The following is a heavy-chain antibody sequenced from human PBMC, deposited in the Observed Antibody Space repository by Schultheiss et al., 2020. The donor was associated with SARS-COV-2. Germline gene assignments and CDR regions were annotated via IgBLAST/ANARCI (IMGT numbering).Heavy chain of an antibody. V-gene: IGHV3-7*01. CDR3: ARERGYSYALDY. CDR1: GFTFSSYA. D-gene: IGHD5-18*01. CDR2: IKQDGSEK. J-gene: IGHJ4*02. Sequence: GGSLRLSCAASGFTFSSYAMSWVRQAPGKGLEWVANIKQDGSEKYYVDSVKGRFTISRDNAKNSLYLQMNSLRAEDTAVYYCARERGYSYALDYWGQGTLVTVSS.